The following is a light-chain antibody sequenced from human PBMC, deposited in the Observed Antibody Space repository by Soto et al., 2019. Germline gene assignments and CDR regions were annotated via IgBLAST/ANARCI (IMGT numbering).Light chain of an antibody. Sequence: ETFMTQSPSSRSASPLEGATLSWTVRQSVSSKLAWYQQKPGQAPRLLIYGASTRATGIPARFSGSGSGTEFTLAISSLQSEDFAVYYCQQYNNWPPITFGQGTRLEIK. J-gene: IGKJ5*01. V-gene: IGKV3D-15*01. CDR1: QSVSSK. CDR3: QQYNNWPPIT. CDR2: GAS.